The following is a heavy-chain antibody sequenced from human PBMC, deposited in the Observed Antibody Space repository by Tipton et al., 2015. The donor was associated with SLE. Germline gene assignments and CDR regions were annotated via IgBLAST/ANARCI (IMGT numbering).Heavy chain of an antibody. Sequence: SLRLSCAASGFIFSNYAMSWVRQAPGKGLEWVSVINGGGSTTYYADAVKGRFTISRDNSKNTLYLLINSLRADDTAVYYCAKDFDYWGQGTLVTVSS. V-gene: IGHV3-23*03. J-gene: IGHJ4*02. CDR1: GFIFSNYA. CDR3: AKDFDY. CDR2: INGGGSTT.